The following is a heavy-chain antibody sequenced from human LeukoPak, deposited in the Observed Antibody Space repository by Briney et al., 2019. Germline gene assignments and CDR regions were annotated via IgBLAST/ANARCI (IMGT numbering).Heavy chain of an antibody. CDR2: IYDSGST. Sequence: SETLSLTCTVSGGSISTYYWSWIRQPPGKGLEWIGYIYDSGSTNSNPSLKSRVTISVDTSKNQFSLKLNSVTAADTAVYYCARGGPYGSSLYDHWGQGTLVTVSS. CDR1: GGSISTYY. CDR3: ARGGPYGSSLYDH. D-gene: IGHD6-13*01. J-gene: IGHJ4*02. V-gene: IGHV4-59*01.